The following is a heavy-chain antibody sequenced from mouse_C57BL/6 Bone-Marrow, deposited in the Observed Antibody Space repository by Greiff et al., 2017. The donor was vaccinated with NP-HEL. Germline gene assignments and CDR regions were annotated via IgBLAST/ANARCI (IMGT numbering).Heavy chain of an antibody. Sequence: VQLQESGAELVRPGASVTLSCKASGYTFTDYEMHWVKQTPVHGLEWIGAIDPETGGTAYNQKFKGKAILTADKSSSTAYMELRSLTSEDSAVYYCTRFYYDYERGMDYWGQGTSVTVSS. D-gene: IGHD2-4*01. J-gene: IGHJ4*01. CDR1: GYTFTDYE. CDR2: IDPETGGT. V-gene: IGHV1-15*01. CDR3: TRFYYDYERGMDY.